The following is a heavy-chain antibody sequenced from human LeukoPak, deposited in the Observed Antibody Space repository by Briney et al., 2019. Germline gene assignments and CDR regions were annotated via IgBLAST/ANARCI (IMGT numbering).Heavy chain of an antibody. V-gene: IGHV3-7*01. D-gene: IGHD2-8*01. CDR2: IKQDGSEK. CDR3: ARDAGYCTNGVCYDHTTSYFDY. Sequence: GGSLRLSCAASGFMFNSYWMMWVRQAPGKGLEWVANIKQDGSEKYYVDSVKGRFTISRDNAKNSLYLQMNSLRDEDTAVYYCARDAGYCTNGVCYDHTTSYFDYWGQGTLVTVSS. CDR1: GFMFNSYW. J-gene: IGHJ4*02.